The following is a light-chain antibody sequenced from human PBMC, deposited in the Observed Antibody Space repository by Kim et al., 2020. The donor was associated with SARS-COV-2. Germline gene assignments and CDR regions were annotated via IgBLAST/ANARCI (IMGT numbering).Light chain of an antibody. Sequence: LSPGVRASLSCRASQSVSSAYLAWYQQKPGQAPRLLIYGASNRAAGIPDRFSGSGSGTDFTLTISRLEPEDFAVFYCQQYGDAPYTFGQGTKLEI. V-gene: IGKV3-20*01. CDR1: QSVSSAY. CDR3: QQYGDAPYT. CDR2: GAS. J-gene: IGKJ2*01.